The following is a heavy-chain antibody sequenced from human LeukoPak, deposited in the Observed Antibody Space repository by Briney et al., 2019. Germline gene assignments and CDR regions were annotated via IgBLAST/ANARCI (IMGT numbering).Heavy chain of an antibody. D-gene: IGHD5-18*01. CDR3: ARHLSGVTGYTYGRGIDY. J-gene: IGHJ4*02. V-gene: IGHV3-21*01. CDR2: ISSSSSYI. Sequence: GGSLRLSCAASGFTFSSYSMNWVRQAPGKGLEWVSSISSSSSYIYYADSMKGRFTISRDNAKTSLYLQMNSLRAEDTAVYYCARHLSGVTGYTYGRGIDYWGQGTLVTISS. CDR1: GFTFSSYS.